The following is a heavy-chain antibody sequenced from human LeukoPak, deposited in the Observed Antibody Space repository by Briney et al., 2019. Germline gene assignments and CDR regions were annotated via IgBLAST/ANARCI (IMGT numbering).Heavy chain of an antibody. CDR1: GYIFSSYY. D-gene: IGHD6-6*01. CDR2: INPSGGTT. J-gene: IGHJ4*02. CDR3: VIAAPTYYFDY. V-gene: IGHV1-46*03. Sequence: ASVKVSCKASGYIFSSYYIHWVRQAPGQGLEWMGIINPSGGTTSYAQKFQGRVTMTRDTSISTAYMELSRLRSDDTAVYYCVIAAPTYYFDYWGQGTLVTVSS.